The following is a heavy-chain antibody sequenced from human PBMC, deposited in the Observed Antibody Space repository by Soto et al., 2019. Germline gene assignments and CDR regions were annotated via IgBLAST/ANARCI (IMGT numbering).Heavy chain of an antibody. D-gene: IGHD1-7*01. CDR2: VNHSGST. J-gene: IGHJ4*01. V-gene: IGHV4-34*01. CDR1: GGSFRGYY. CDR3: TRILGGTNPFDY. Sequence: SETLTLTCAVLGGSFRGYYWSWFRQPPGKGLEWIGEVNHSGSTNYNPSLKSRVTISVDTSKNQCSLKLSSVTASDTAVYYCTRILGGTNPFDYWGQGTLVTVSS.